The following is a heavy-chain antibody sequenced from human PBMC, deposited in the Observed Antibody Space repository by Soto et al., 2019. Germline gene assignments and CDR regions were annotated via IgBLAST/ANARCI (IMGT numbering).Heavy chain of an antibody. CDR3: ARSRIVGSNPGY. D-gene: IGHD1-26*01. CDR1: GGSFSGYY. J-gene: IGHJ4*02. CDR2: INHSGST. Sequence: QVQLQQWGAGLLKPSETLSLTCAFYGGSFSGYYWSLIRQPPGKGLEWIGEINHSGSTNYNPSLKSRVTLSVDTSKNQFSLKLSSVTAADTAVYYCARSRIVGSNPGYWGQGALVTVSS. V-gene: IGHV4-34*01.